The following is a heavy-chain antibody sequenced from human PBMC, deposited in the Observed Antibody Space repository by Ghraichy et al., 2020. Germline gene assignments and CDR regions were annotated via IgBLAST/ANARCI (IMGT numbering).Heavy chain of an antibody. Sequence: GGSLRLSCAGSGFTFSNYAMSWVRQAPGKGLEWVSIISVSGAYTKYAASVTGRLTISRDNSKNTVYLQMSSLRADDTAVYYCAKGEGYSYGSYYFDYWGQGTLLTVSS. D-gene: IGHD5-18*01. CDR3: AKGEGYSYGSYYFDY. CDR1: GFTFSNYA. V-gene: IGHV3-23*01. CDR2: ISVSGAYT. J-gene: IGHJ4*02.